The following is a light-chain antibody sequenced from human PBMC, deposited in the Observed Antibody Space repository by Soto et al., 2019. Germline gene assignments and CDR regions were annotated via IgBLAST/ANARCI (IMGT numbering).Light chain of an antibody. V-gene: IGKV1-39*01. CDR2: HAS. Sequence: DIQLTQSPASLSASVGDRVTISCQASQDISNSINWFQHRPGKAPRLLIFHASTLDTGVPSRFSGSGSGTDFTLTISSLQPEDFATYYCQQSYSTPRTFGGGTKVDIK. CDR1: QDISNS. J-gene: IGKJ4*01. CDR3: QQSYSTPRT.